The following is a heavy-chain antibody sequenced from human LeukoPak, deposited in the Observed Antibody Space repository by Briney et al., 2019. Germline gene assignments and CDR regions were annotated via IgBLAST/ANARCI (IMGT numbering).Heavy chain of an antibody. V-gene: IGHV1-2*02. CDR2: INPNSGGT. D-gene: IGHD5-24*01. Sequence: ASVKVSCKASGYTFTSYDINWVRQATGQGLEWMGWINPNSGGTNYAQKFQGRVTMTRDTSISTAYMELSRLRSDDTAVYYCARDSLQEEFDYWGQGTLVTASS. CDR3: ARDSLQEEFDY. CDR1: GYTFTSYD. J-gene: IGHJ4*02.